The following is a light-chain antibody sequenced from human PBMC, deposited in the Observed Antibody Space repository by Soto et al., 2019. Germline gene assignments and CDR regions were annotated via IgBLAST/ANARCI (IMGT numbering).Light chain of an antibody. Sequence: EIVMTQSPATLSVSPGERATLSCRASQSVSSNLLVWYQQHPGQAPRLLIYDASNRATGIPARFSGSGSGTDFTLTISSLEPEDFAVYYCQQRSNWPRTFGQGTKVDIK. CDR3: QQRSNWPRT. J-gene: IGKJ1*01. V-gene: IGKV3-11*01. CDR1: QSVSSN. CDR2: DAS.